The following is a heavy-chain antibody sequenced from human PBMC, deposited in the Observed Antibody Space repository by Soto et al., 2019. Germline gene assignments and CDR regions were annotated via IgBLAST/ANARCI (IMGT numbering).Heavy chain of an antibody. CDR1: GFTFTSSA. D-gene: IGHD3-3*01. J-gene: IGHJ3*02. V-gene: IGHV1-58*01. CDR2: IVVGSGNT. CDR3: AAEMGGYYYDAFDI. Sequence: ASVKVSCKASGFTFTSSAVQWVRQARGQRLEWIGWIVVGSGNTNYAQKFQERVTITRDMSTSTAYMELSSLRSEDTAVYYCAAEMGGYYYDAFDIWGQGTMVTVSS.